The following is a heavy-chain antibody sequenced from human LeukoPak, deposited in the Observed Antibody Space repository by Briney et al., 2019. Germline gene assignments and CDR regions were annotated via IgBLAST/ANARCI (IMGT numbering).Heavy chain of an antibody. CDR3: ASTARKWGLDMDV. V-gene: IGHV3-23*01. Sequence: GGSLRLSCAASGFTFSTYAMSWVRQAAGKGLEWVSLISGSGGGTYYADSVKGRFTISRDNSKNTLYLQMNSLRAEDTAVYYCASTARKWGLDMDVWGKGTTVTVSS. J-gene: IGHJ6*03. CDR2: ISGSGGGT. D-gene: IGHD1-26*01. CDR1: GFTFSTYA.